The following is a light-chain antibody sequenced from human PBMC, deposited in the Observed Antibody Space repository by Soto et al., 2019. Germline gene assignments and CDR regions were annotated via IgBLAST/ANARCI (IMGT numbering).Light chain of an antibody. CDR3: QQYNTGPPWT. CDR2: GAS. J-gene: IGKJ1*01. CDR1: QSVSSN. Sequence: IVMTQSPASLSVSPGERATLSCRASQSVSSNLAWYQLKPGQAPRLVIYGASTRATGIPATFSGSGSGTEFTLTISSLQSEDFAVYYCQQYNTGPPWTFGHGTKVEVK. V-gene: IGKV3-15*01.